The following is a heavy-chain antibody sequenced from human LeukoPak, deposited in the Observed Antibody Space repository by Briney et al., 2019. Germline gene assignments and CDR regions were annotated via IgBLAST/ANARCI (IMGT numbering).Heavy chain of an antibody. Sequence: GASLRLSCAASGFIFSSYAMSWVRQAPGKGLEXXXXXXXSGGSTYYADSVKGRFTISRDNSKNTLYLQMNSLRAEDTAVYYCAKGPKYYDILTGPEYFQHWGQGTLVTVSS. CDR2: XXXSGGST. J-gene: IGHJ1*01. CDR1: GFIFSSYA. V-gene: IGHV3-23*01. D-gene: IGHD3-9*01. CDR3: AKGPKYYDILTGPEYFQH.